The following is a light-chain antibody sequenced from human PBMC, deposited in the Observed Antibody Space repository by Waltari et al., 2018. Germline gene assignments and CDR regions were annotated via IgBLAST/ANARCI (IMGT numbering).Light chain of an antibody. CDR1: QSISSW. CDR3: QQYNSYPYT. J-gene: IGKJ2*01. CDR2: KAS. V-gene: IGKV1-5*03. Sequence: DIQMTQSPSTLSASVGDRVTITCRASQSISSWLAWYQQKPGNAPKLLIYKASSLESGVPSRFSGSGSATEVTLTISSLQPHDFATYYCQQYNSYPYTFGQGTKLEIK.